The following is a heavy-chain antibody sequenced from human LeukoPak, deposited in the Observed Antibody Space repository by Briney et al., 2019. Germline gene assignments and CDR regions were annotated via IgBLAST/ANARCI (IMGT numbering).Heavy chain of an antibody. CDR3: ATDAFLLFGEFAH. Sequence: GGSLRLSCEASGFTFSSYAMSWVRQAPGKGLEWVSGISTNGGSTSYADSVKGRLTISRDNPRNMLYMEMNSLRAEDTAVYYCATDAFLLFGEFAHWGQGTLVTVSS. J-gene: IGHJ4*02. D-gene: IGHD3-10*01. CDR2: ISTNGGST. V-gene: IGHV3-23*01. CDR1: GFTFSSYA.